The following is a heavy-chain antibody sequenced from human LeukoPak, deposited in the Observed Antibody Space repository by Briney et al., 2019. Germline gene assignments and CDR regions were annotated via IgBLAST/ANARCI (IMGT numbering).Heavy chain of an antibody. CDR3: ARVKAVPDTPIWFDP. V-gene: IGHV4-59*01. D-gene: IGHD6-19*01. CDR1: GASISSYY. CDR2: IYYTGST. J-gene: IGHJ5*02. Sequence: PSQTLSLTCTVSGASISSYYWSWIRHPPGKGLEWIGYIYYTGSTNYNPSLKSRATISVDTSKNQFSLKLTSVTAADTAMYYCARVKAVPDTPIWFDPWGQGTLVTVSS.